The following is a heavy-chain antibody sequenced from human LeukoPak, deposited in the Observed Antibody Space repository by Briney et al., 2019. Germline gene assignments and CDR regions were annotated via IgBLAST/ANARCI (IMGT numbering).Heavy chain of an antibody. V-gene: IGHV3-30*02. D-gene: IGHD6-13*01. CDR3: ARRVIAAADT. CDR1: GFTFSSYG. J-gene: IGHJ5*02. Sequence: GGSLRLSCAASGFTFSSYGMHWVRQAPGKGLEWVAFIRYDGSNKYYADSVKGRFTISRDNSKNTLYLQMNSLRAEDTAVYYCARRVIAAADTWGQGTLVTVSS. CDR2: IRYDGSNK.